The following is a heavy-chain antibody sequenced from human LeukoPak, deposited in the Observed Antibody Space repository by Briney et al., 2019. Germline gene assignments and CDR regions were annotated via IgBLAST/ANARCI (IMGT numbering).Heavy chain of an antibody. D-gene: IGHD4-17*01. CDR2: IFHTGSS. CDR1: GYSISSGYY. CDR3: ARAGTNLGDYDY. J-gene: IGHJ4*02. Sequence: SETLSLTCTVSGYSISSGYYWGWIRQPPGKGLEWIANIFHTGSSYYHPTLESRLSISVDKSKNQLSLNLSSVTAADTAVYYCARAGTNLGDYDYWGQGTLVTVSS. V-gene: IGHV4-38-2*02.